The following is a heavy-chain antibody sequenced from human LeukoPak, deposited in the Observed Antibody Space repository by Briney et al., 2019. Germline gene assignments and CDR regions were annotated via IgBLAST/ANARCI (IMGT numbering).Heavy chain of an antibody. Sequence: ASVKVSCKASGYTFTGYYMHWVRQAPGQGLEWMGWINPNSGGTNYAQKFQGRVTMTRDTSISTAYMELSRLRSDDTAVYYCAASRFRYCSGGSCSPNWFDPWGQGTLVTVSS. D-gene: IGHD2-15*01. V-gene: IGHV1-2*02. CDR3: AASRFRYCSGGSCSPNWFDP. CDR2: INPNSGGT. CDR1: GYTFTGYY. J-gene: IGHJ5*02.